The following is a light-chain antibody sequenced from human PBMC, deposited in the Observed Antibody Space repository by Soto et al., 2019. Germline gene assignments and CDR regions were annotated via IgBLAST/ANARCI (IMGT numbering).Light chain of an antibody. Sequence: ETVLTQSPGTLSLSPGETATLSCRASQSIGSNSLDWYQPKPGQPPRLLIYGASNRATDIPDRFSGSGSGTDFTLTITRLESEDFAVYDCQQYENSPITFGQGTRLEIK. J-gene: IGKJ5*01. CDR2: GAS. V-gene: IGKV3-20*01. CDR1: QSIGSNS. CDR3: QQYENSPIT.